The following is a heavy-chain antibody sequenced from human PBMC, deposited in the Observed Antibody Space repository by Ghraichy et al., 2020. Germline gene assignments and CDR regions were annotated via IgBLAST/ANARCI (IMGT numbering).Heavy chain of an antibody. D-gene: IGHD6-19*01. CDR2: IIPIFGTA. V-gene: IGHV1-69*13. J-gene: IGHJ5*02. CDR1: GGTFSSYA. Sequence: SVKVSCKASGGTFSSYAISWVRQAPGQGLEWMGGIIPIFGTANYAQKFQGRVTITADESTSTAYMELSILRSEDTSVYYCARGGSRFLADFDTWGQGTLVTVSS. CDR3: ARGGSRFLADFDT.